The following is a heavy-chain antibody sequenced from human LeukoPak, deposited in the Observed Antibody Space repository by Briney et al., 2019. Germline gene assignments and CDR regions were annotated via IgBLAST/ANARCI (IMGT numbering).Heavy chain of an antibody. V-gene: IGHV3-30*04. Sequence: GRSLRLSCAASGFTLSCGAMHWVRQVPDKGLEWVAVMSYDGSNKFYADSVKGRFTISRDNSKNTLNLQMNSLRAEDTAVYYCAREVNGWFDPWGQGTLVTVSS. CDR3: AREVNGWFDP. CDR1: GFTLSCGA. J-gene: IGHJ5*02. CDR2: MSYDGSNK.